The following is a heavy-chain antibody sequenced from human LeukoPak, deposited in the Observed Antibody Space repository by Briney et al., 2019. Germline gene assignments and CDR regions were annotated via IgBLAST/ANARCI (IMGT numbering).Heavy chain of an antibody. CDR3: ARDFWAATGAFEI. D-gene: IGHD3/OR15-3a*01. Sequence: SETLSLTCTVSGDSVNSVTFYWAWIRQSPGKGLELIGYTYNRGNTYYNPSLNSRVTISVDTSKNQFSLKLRSVTAADSAVYYCARDFWAATGAFEIWGQGASVTVSS. J-gene: IGHJ3*02. CDR2: TYNRGNT. CDR1: GDSVNSVTFY. V-gene: IGHV4-61*01.